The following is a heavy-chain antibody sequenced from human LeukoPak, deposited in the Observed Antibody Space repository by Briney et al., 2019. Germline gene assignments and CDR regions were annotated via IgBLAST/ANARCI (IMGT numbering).Heavy chain of an antibody. CDR3: ATLWFGEPTFDY. D-gene: IGHD3-10*01. V-gene: IGHV3-30-3*01. CDR2: ISYDGSNK. J-gene: IGHJ4*02. CDR1: GFTFSSYA. Sequence: PGGSLRLSCAASGFTFSSYAMHWVRQAPGKGLEWLAVISYDGSNKYYADSVKDRSTISRDNSRNTLYLQMNSLRAEDTAVYYCATLWFGEPTFDYWGQGTLVTVSS.